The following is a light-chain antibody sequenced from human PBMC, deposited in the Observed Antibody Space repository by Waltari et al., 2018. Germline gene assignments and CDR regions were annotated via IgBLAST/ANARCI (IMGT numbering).Light chain of an antibody. J-gene: IGLJ3*02. CDR2: EGN. V-gene: IGLV2-23*01. CDR3: CSFAGSTTWV. Sequence: QSALTQPASVSGSPGQSNTISCTGTSSDVGGYNLVSWYQQHPGKAPKLIIYEGNKWPSGVSHRFSGSKSGNTASLTISGLQAEDEADYYCCSFAGSTTWVFGGGTTLTVL. CDR1: SSDVGGYNL.